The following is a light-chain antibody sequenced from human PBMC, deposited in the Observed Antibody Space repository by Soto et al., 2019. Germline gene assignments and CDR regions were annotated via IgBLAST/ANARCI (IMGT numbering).Light chain of an antibody. CDR2: GAS. CDR1: QSVSSN. J-gene: IGKJ4*01. V-gene: IGKV3-15*01. Sequence: IAKTQSPATLSVSPGVRATLSCRASQSVSSNLAWYQQKPGQAPRLLVYGASTRATGIPARFSGSGSGTQFTLTISSLQSEDFAVYYCQQHNNWPLTFGGGTKVDIK. CDR3: QQHNNWPLT.